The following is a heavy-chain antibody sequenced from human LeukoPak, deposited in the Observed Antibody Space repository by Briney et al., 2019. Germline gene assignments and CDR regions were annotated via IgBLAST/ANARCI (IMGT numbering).Heavy chain of an antibody. Sequence: GGSLRLSCAASRFTFSGYSMNWVRQAPGKGLEWVSYISESSSHTYYGDSVKGRFTISRGNAKNSLYLQMNSLRVEDTGIYYCARDRAPKARVGGMDVWGQGTTVIVSS. CDR2: ISESSSHT. CDR1: RFTFSGYS. D-gene: IGHD5-24*01. V-gene: IGHV3-21*06. CDR3: ARDRAPKARVGGMDV. J-gene: IGHJ6*02.